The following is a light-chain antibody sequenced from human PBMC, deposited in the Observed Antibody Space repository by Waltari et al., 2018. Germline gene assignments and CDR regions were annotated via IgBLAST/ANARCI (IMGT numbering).Light chain of an antibody. V-gene: IGLV2-14*03. CDR2: DVS. CDR1: SSHVGGSNY. J-gene: IGLJ3*02. CDR3: SSYTSSSISWV. Sequence: QSALTQPASVSGSPGQSITISCTGTSSHVGGSNYVSWYQQHPGKAPKLMIYDVSNRPSGVSNRFSGSKSGNTASLTISGLQAEDEADYYCSSYTSSSISWVFGGGTKLTVL.